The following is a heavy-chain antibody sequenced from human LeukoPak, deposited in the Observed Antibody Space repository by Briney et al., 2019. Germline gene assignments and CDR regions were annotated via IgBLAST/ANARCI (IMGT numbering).Heavy chain of an antibody. CDR1: GYTFTSNG. Sequence: ASVKVSCKASGYTFTSNGFSWVREAPGQGLEWMGWISAYNGNTNYAQKLQGRVTMTTDTSTSTAYMELRSLRSEDTAVYYCASTPRDGYNSGYFDYWGQGTLVTVSS. CDR2: ISAYNGNT. V-gene: IGHV1-18*01. D-gene: IGHD5-24*01. CDR3: ASTPRDGYNSGYFDY. J-gene: IGHJ4*02.